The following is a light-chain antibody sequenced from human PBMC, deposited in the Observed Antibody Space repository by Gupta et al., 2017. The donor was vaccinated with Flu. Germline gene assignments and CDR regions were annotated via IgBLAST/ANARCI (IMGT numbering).Light chain of an antibody. V-gene: IGLV2-14*01. J-gene: IGLJ1*01. CDR1: SSDVGGYNY. Sequence: QSALTQPASVSGSPGQSITISCTGTSSDVGGYNYVSWYQQHPGKAPKLMFYEVSNRPAGVSNRFAGSKAGNTASLTISGHEAEDEADYYCSSYTSSSTLVFGTGTKVTVL. CDR3: SSYTSSSTLV. CDR2: EVS.